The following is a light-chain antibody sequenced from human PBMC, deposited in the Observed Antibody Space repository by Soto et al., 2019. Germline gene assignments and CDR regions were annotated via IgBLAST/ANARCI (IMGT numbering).Light chain of an antibody. J-gene: IGKJ1*01. V-gene: IGKV1-39*01. CDR3: QQSYNMPT. CDR1: QNIGGY. Sequence: DIQMTQSPSSLPASVGDRVTITCRASQNIGGYLNWYQQKAGKAPTLLIYSTSTLQSGVPSRFSGGGSGADFTRTISSLQPEDFATYYCQQSYNMPTFGQGTKVEI. CDR2: STS.